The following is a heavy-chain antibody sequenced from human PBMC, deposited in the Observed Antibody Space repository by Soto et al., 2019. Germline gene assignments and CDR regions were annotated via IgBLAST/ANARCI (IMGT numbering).Heavy chain of an antibody. J-gene: IGHJ3*02. CDR1: GFTFSSYA. CDR2: ISGSGGST. Sequence: GGSLRLSCAASGFTFSSYAMSWVRQAPGKGLEWVSAISGSGGSTYYADSVKGRFTISRDNSKNTLYLQMNSLRAEDTAVYYCAKEVCCSGGSRHDAFDIWGQGTMVTVSS. D-gene: IGHD2-15*01. CDR3: AKEVCCSGGSRHDAFDI. V-gene: IGHV3-23*01.